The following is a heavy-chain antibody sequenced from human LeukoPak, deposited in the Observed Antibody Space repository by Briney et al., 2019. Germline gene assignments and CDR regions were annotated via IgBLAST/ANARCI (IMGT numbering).Heavy chain of an antibody. J-gene: IGHJ5*01. CDR1: GFTFSSYS. D-gene: IGHD3-10*01. CDR3: AKAATYFYGSVTYDWFES. CDR2: ISSSSSTI. Sequence: GGSLRLSCAASGFTFSSYSMNWVRQAPGKGLEWVSYISSSSSTIYYADSVKGRFTISRDNAKNSLYLQMNSLGVDDTAIYYCAKAATYFYGSVTYDWFESWGQGTLVTVSS. V-gene: IGHV3-48*01.